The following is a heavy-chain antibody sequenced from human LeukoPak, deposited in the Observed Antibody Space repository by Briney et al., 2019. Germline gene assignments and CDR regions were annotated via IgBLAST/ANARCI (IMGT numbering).Heavy chain of an antibody. V-gene: IGHV3-11*01. CDR1: GFTFSDYY. D-gene: IGHD3-22*01. CDR3: ARDSPQPFYDSSGYFDY. CDR2: ISSSGSTI. J-gene: IGHJ4*02. Sequence: GGSLRLSCAASGFTFSDYYMSWIRQAPGKGLEWVSYISSSGSTIYYADSVKGRFTISRDNAKNSLYLQMNSLRAEDTAVYCCARDSPQPFYDSSGYFDYWGQGTLVTVSS.